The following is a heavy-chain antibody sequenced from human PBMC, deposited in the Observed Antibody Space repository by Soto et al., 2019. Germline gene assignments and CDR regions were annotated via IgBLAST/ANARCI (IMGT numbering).Heavy chain of an antibody. V-gene: IGHV4-59*01. CDR2: IYYSGST. Sequence: SETLSLTCTVSGGSISSYYWSWIRQPPGKGLEWIGYIYYSGSTNYNPSLKSRVTISVDTSKNQFSLKLSSVTAADTAVYYRARSGSGGSWTARYYYYGMDVWGQGTTVTVSS. CDR1: GGSISSYY. J-gene: IGHJ6*02. CDR3: ARSGSGGSWTARYYYYGMDV. D-gene: IGHD3-10*01.